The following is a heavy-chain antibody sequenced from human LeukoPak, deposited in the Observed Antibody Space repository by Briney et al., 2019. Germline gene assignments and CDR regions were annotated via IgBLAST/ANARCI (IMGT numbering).Heavy chain of an antibody. D-gene: IGHD6-13*01. J-gene: IGHJ2*01. CDR3: ARFPSPKQPNAWYFDL. V-gene: IGHV4-59*08. CDR2: IYYSGST. Sequence: SETLSLTCTVSGGSISSYYWSWIRQPPGKGLEWIGYIYYSGSTNYNPSLKSRVTISVDTSKNQFSLKLSSVTAADTAVYYCARFPSPKQPNAWYFDLWGRGTLVTVSS. CDR1: GGSISSYY.